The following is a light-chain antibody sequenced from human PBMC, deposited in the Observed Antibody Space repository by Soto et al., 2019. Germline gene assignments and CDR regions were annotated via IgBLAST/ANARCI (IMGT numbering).Light chain of an antibody. CDR1: QRISSTY. CDR2: DAS. CDR3: KHHAKPTLYT. J-gene: IGKJ2*01. Sequence: EIVLMQSPGTPSLSPGESATLSCRASQRISSTYLAWDLQKRGQAPRLLIYDASTRATGISDRFSGSVSGREFTLTISRLEPEDFGRYYCKHHAKPTLYTFGQGTKVDIK. V-gene: IGKV3-20*01.